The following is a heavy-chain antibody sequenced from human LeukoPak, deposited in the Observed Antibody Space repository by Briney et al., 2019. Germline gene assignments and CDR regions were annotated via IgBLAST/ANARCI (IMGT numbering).Heavy chain of an antibody. CDR1: GFTFSSYA. Sequence: GGSLRLSCAASGFTFSSYAMSWVRQAPGKGLEWVSGISGSGGSTYYADSVKGRFTISRDNSKNTLYPQMNSLRADDTAVYYCAKKYDSSGFYFDYWGQGTLVTVSS. D-gene: IGHD3-22*01. V-gene: IGHV3-23*01. J-gene: IGHJ4*02. CDR3: AKKYDSSGFYFDY. CDR2: ISGSGGST.